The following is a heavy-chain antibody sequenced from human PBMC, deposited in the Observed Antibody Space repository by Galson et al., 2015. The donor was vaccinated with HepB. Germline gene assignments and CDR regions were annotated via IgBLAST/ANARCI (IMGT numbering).Heavy chain of an antibody. J-gene: IGHJ6*03. D-gene: IGHD2-2*01. Sequence: SLRLSCAASGFTFSSYSMNWVRQAPGKGLEWVSYISSSSSTIYYADSVRGRFTISRDNAKNSLYLQMNSLRAEDTAVYYCARDGGGEGIVVVPAASYYYYYMDVWGKGTTVTVPS. V-gene: IGHV3-48*01. CDR2: ISSSSSTI. CDR3: ARDGGGEGIVVVPAASYYYYYMDV. CDR1: GFTFSSYS.